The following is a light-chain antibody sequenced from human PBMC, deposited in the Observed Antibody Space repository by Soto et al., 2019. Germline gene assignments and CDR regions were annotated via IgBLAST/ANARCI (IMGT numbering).Light chain of an antibody. CDR1: PGVSRR. CDR2: DAS. CDR3: HTDNSYPLHT. J-gene: IGKJ2*01. Sequence: STSTLAASVGDSITITSRASPGVSRRLAWFQQKPGKGPKLLIYDASSLESGVPSRLSGRGSGTEFTLTISSLQPDDCGTYYCHTDNSYPLHTVGQGPKVDSK. V-gene: IGKV1-5*01.